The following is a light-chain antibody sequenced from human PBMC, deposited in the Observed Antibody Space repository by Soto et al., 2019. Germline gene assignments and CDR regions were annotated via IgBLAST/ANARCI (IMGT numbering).Light chain of an antibody. V-gene: IGKV3-20*01. CDR2: GAS. Sequence: EIVLTQSPGTLSLSPGERATLSCRASQSVSSSYLAWYQQKPGQAPRLLIYGASTRATGIPVRFSGSGSGTDFTLTVSRLEPDDFAVHYFQHYGSSWTFGQGTKVEIK. CDR3: QHYGSSWT. J-gene: IGKJ1*01. CDR1: QSVSSSY.